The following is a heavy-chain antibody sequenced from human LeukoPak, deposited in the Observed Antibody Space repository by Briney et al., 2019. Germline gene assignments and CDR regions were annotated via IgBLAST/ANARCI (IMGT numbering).Heavy chain of an antibody. CDR2: IIPILGVA. CDR3: ARWGYGDYFSDY. J-gene: IGHJ4*02. Sequence: SVKVSCKASGGTFSSYAISWVRQAPGQGLEWMGRIIPILGVANYAQKFQGRVTITADKSTSTAYMELSSLRSEDTAVYYCARWGYGDYFSDYWGQGTLVTVSS. V-gene: IGHV1-69*04. D-gene: IGHD4-17*01. CDR1: GGTFSSYA.